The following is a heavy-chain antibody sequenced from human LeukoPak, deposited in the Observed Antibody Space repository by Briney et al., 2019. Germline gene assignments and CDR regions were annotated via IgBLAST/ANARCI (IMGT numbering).Heavy chain of an antibody. V-gene: IGHV4-38-2*01. Sequence: SETLSLTCAVSGYSISSGNYWGWMRQPPGKGLEWIGSICQSGSTYYNPSLESRVTISVDASKNQFSLKLRSVTAADTAVYYCATHLGDCTSTSCYRGGFDPWGQGTLVTVSS. CDR1: GYSISSGNY. CDR3: ATHLGDCTSTSCYRGGFDP. J-gene: IGHJ5*02. CDR2: ICQSGST. D-gene: IGHD2-2*01.